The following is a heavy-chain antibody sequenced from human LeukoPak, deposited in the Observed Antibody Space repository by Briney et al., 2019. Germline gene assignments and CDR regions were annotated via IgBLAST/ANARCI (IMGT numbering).Heavy chain of an antibody. J-gene: IGHJ4*02. CDR2: IYPADSDI. CDR3: ARASNYYDSSGYLY. V-gene: IGHV5-51*01. D-gene: IGHD3-22*01. Sequence: GESLKISCKGSGYSINNYWIGWVRQMPGKGLEWMGIIYPADSDIRYSPSFQGQVTISADKSISTAYLQWSSLKASDTAMYYCARASNYYDSSGYLYWGQGTLVTVSS. CDR1: GYSINNYW.